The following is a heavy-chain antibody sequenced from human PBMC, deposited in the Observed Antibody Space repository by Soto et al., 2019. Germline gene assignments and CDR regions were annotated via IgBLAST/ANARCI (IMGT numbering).Heavy chain of an antibody. CDR1: GASITRTDW. D-gene: IGHD1-26*01. CDR3: ASHIPGSSTLAY. Sequence: QVQLQESGPGLVKTSETLSLTCAVSGASITRTDWCSGVRQSPGRGLEWIGEVYHTGSTTYDPSLKSPVTISVDISKHLFSLRLPSVTAADPAVYYCASHIPGSSTLAYWGQGTLVTVSS. J-gene: IGHJ4*02. CDR2: VYHTGST. V-gene: IGHV4-4*02.